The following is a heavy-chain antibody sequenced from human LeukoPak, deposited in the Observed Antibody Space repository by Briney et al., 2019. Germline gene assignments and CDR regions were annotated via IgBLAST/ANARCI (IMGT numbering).Heavy chain of an antibody. CDR3: ARVRGYCSSTSCQTFDY. D-gene: IGHD2-2*01. Sequence: ASVKVSCTASGYTFTSYGISWVRQAPGQGLEWMGWISAYNGNTNYAQKLQGRVTMTTDTSTSTAYMELRSLRSDDTAVDYCARVRGYCSSTSCQTFDYWGQGTLVTVSS. V-gene: IGHV1-18*04. CDR2: ISAYNGNT. J-gene: IGHJ4*02. CDR1: GYTFTSYG.